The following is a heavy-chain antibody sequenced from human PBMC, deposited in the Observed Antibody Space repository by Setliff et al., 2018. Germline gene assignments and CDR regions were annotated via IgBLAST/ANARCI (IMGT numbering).Heavy chain of an antibody. Sequence: SVKVSCKASGGTFSSYVISWVRQAPGQGLEWMGRIIPIFGTANYAQKFQGRVTVTADKSTSTAYMELSSLRSEDTAVYYCARGEATVTIFGVDYYMDVWGKGTTVTVSS. D-gene: IGHD3-3*01. CDR2: IIPIFGTA. J-gene: IGHJ6*03. CDR1: GGTFSSYV. CDR3: ARGEATVTIFGVDYYMDV. V-gene: IGHV1-69*06.